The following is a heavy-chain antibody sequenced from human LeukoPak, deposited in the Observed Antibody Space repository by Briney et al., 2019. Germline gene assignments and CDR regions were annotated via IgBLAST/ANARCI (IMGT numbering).Heavy chain of an antibody. CDR2: ISGSGGST. CDR1: GFTFSSSA. D-gene: IGHD6-13*01. CDR3: AKVGGTWYCYLDY. Sequence: GGSLRLSCAASGFTFSSSAMSWVRQAPGKGLEWVSTISGSGGSTYYADSVKGRFTISRDNSKNTLYLQMNSLRAADTAVYYCAKVGGTWYCYLDYWGQGTLDTVSS. V-gene: IGHV3-23*01. J-gene: IGHJ4*02.